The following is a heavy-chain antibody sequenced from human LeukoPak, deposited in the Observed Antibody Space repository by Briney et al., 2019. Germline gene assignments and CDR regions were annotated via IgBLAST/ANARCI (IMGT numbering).Heavy chain of an antibody. D-gene: IGHD3-3*01. J-gene: IGHJ4*02. CDR3: AKGLGEYYDFWSGAVVPY. CDR1: GFTFSSYG. V-gene: IGHV3-30*18. Sequence: GGSLRLSCAVSGFTFSSYGMHWVRQAPGKGLEWVAVISYDGSNKYYADSVKGRFTISRDNSKNTLYLQMNSLRAEDTAVYYCAKGLGEYYDFWSGAVVPYWGQGTLVTVSS. CDR2: ISYDGSNK.